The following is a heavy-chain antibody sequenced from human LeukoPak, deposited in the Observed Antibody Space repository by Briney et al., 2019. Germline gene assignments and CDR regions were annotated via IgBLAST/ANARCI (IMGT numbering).Heavy chain of an antibody. Sequence: SGTLSLTCAVSGGSISSENLWSWVRQSPGKGLEWIGEIYHSGSANYNPSLKSRVTLSVDKSKNQFSLKLTSVTAADTAVYYCAREPAETGYFDSWGQGTLVTVSS. CDR1: GGSISSENL. CDR3: AREPAETGYFDS. CDR2: IYHSGSA. J-gene: IGHJ4*02. V-gene: IGHV4-4*02.